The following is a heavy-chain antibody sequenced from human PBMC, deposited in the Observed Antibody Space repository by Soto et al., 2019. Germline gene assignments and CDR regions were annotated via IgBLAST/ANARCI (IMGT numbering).Heavy chain of an antibody. J-gene: IGHJ6*04. CDR2: INHSGST. V-gene: IGHV4-34*01. CDR3: ARRVWGGWMDV. D-gene: IGHD3-16*01. Sequence: ASGTPSPTRGVDGGALGGYCGSWIRQTPGKGMEWIGEINHSGSTNYNPSLKSRVTISVDTSKNQFSLKLSSVTAADTAVYYCARRVWGGWMDVWGKGTTVTVSS. CDR1: GGALGGYC.